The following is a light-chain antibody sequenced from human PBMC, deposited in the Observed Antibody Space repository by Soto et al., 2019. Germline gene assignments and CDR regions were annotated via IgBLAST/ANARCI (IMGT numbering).Light chain of an antibody. V-gene: IGKV3-20*01. J-gene: IGKJ5*01. CDR2: AAS. CDR3: QQYVTSPSIT. Sequence: EIFLTQSPCALSLSPGYNATLSFCASESIGNCLAWYQQRPGQAPRLLIYAASRRASGTPHRFSGSGSERAFTLAISGLEPADFGVYYCQQYVTSPSITFGQGTRLEIK. CDR1: ESIGNC.